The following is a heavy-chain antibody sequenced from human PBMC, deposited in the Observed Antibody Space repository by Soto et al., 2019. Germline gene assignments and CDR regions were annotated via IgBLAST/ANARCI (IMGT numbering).Heavy chain of an antibody. D-gene: IGHD2-15*01. CDR3: ARAIAATATRWFDP. CDR2: IYYTGTT. Sequence: SETLSLTCIVSGGSIGTSSYYWGWIRQSPGKGLEWIGCIYYTGTTHYNPSLKSRVTISADTSRNQFSLILTSVTAADTAVYFCARAIAATATRWFDPWGQGTLVTVSS. V-gene: IGHV4-39*01. CDR1: GGSIGTSSYY. J-gene: IGHJ5*02.